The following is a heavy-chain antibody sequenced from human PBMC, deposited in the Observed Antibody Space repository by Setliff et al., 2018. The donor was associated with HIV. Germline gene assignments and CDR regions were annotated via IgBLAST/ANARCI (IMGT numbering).Heavy chain of an antibody. CDR1: GYRFMSYG. CDR3: ARVGSYWSTFDY. D-gene: IGHD1-26*01. Sequence: ASVKVSCKGSGYRFMSYGFTWVRQAPGQGLEWVGWINTYTGNPTYAQDFTGRFVFSLDTSVSTAYLQITSLKTEDTAMYYCARVGSYWSTFDYWGQGALVTVSS. CDR2: INTYTGNP. J-gene: IGHJ4*02. V-gene: IGHV7-4-1*02.